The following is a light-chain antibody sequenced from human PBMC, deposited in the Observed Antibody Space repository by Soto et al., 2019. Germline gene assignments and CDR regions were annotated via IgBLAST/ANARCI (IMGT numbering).Light chain of an antibody. CDR3: QQFGSSPLFT. CDR2: GAS. J-gene: IGKJ3*01. Sequence: EIVLTQSPGTLSLSPGERATLSCRASQSVSSSYLAWYQQKPGLAPRLLIYGASSRATGIPDRFSSSGSGTNFTLTISRLEPEDFAVYYCQQFGSSPLFTFGPGTKVDVK. V-gene: IGKV3-20*01. CDR1: QSVSSSY.